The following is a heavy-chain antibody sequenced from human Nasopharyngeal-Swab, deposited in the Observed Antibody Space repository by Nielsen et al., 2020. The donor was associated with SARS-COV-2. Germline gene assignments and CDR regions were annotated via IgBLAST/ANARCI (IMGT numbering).Heavy chain of an antibody. CDR3: AKERFYSGSGKYPRDFDY. V-gene: IGHV3-30*18. D-gene: IGHD3-10*01. CDR1: GFTFSNYG. CDR2: ISYDGSNK. J-gene: IGHJ4*02. Sequence: GGSLRLSCVASGFTFSNYGMHRVRQAPGKGLEWVAIISYDGSNKYHADSVKGRFTISKDNSKNTLYLQMSSLRADDTAVYYCAKERFYSGSGKYPRDFDYWGQGTLVTVSS.